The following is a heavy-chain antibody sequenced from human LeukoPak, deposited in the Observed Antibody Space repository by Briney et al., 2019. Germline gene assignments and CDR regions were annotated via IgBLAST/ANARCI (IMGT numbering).Heavy chain of an antibody. Sequence: ASVKVSCKASGYTFTSYYMHWVRQAPGQGLEWMGIINPSGGSTSYAQKFQGRVTMTRDTSTSTVHMELSSLRSEDTAVYYCARSFFGYGIVNPFDYWGQGTLVTVSS. D-gene: IGHD5-18*01. CDR2: INPSGGST. J-gene: IGHJ4*02. CDR3: ARSFFGYGIVNPFDY. CDR1: GYTFTSYY. V-gene: IGHV1-46*01.